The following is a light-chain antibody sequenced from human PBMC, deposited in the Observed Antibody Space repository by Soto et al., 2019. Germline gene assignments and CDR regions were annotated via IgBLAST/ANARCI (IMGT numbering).Light chain of an antibody. Sequence: DIQMTQSPSSLSASVGDRVTITCQASQDINNYLNWYQQKPGKAPKLLIYDASNLETGVPSRFSGSGSGTDFTFTISSLQPEDIATYYCQQYDNPPRLTFGGGTKVEIK. J-gene: IGKJ4*01. CDR1: QDINNY. V-gene: IGKV1-33*01. CDR2: DAS. CDR3: QQYDNPPRLT.